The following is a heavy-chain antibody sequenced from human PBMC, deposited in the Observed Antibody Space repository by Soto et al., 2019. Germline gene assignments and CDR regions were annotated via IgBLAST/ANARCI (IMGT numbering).Heavy chain of an antibody. Sequence: EVRLLESGGGLVQPGGSLRLSCAVSGFTFNTYAMTWVRQAPGKGLEWVSAISGSGDSTYYADSVKGRFTISRDNSKNTLYLQMNSLRAEDPAVYYCAKATSSVTAPLLSFDYWGQGTLVTVSS. CDR3: AKATSSVTAPLLSFDY. V-gene: IGHV3-23*01. CDR1: GFTFNTYA. CDR2: ISGSGDST. J-gene: IGHJ4*02. D-gene: IGHD2-15*01.